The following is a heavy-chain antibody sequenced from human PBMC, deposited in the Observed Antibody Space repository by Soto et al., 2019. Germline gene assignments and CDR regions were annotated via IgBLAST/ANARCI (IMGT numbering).Heavy chain of an antibody. CDR2: IYYSGST. CDR1: GGSISSGDYY. J-gene: IGHJ4*02. D-gene: IGHD5-12*01. Sequence: SETLSLTXHVSGGSISSGDYYWSWIRQPPGKGLEWIGYIYYSGSTYYNPSLKSRVTISVDTSKNQFSLKLSSVTAADTAVYYCARIGWLQLGFDYWGQGTLVTVSS. CDR3: ARIGWLQLGFDY. V-gene: IGHV4-30-4*01.